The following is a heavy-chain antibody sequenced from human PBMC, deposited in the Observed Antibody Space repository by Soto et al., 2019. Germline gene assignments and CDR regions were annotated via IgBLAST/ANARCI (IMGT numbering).Heavy chain of an antibody. V-gene: IGHV5-51*01. Sequence: EVQLVQSGAEVKKPGESLKISCKGSGYSFTSYWIGWVRQMPGKGLEWMGIIYPGDSDTRYSPSFQGQVTISADKSISTASLQWSSLKASDTAMYYCARHGLLSGGSAEPYSSGWQTWGQGTLVTVSS. D-gene: IGHD6-19*01. CDR2: IYPGDSDT. CDR1: GYSFTSYW. CDR3: ARHGLLSGGSAEPYSSGWQT. J-gene: IGHJ4*02.